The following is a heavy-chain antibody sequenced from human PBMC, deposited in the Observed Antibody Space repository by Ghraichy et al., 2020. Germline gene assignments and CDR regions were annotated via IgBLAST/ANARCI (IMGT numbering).Heavy chain of an antibody. Sequence: SCTVSGGSISRYYWGWIRQPPGKGLEWIGYIYYSGSTNYNPSLKSRVTISVDTSKNQFSLKLSSVTAADTAVYYCARDRLPTNYYDSSGYYSSWFDPWGQGTLVTVSS. CDR3: ARDRLPTNYYDSSGYYSSWFDP. J-gene: IGHJ5*02. D-gene: IGHD3-22*01. V-gene: IGHV4-59*01. CDR1: GGSISRYY. CDR2: IYYSGST.